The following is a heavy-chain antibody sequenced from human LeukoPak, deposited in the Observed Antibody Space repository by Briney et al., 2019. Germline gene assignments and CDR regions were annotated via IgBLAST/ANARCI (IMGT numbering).Heavy chain of an antibody. CDR3: ARDPASDY. V-gene: IGHV4-39*07. Sequence: SETLSLTCTVSGGSISSYYWGWIRQPPGKGLEWIGSIYYSGSTYYNPSLKSRVTISVDTSKNQFSLKLSSVTAADTAVYYCARDPASDYWGQGTLVTVSS. CDR2: IYYSGST. CDR1: GGSISSYY. J-gene: IGHJ4*02.